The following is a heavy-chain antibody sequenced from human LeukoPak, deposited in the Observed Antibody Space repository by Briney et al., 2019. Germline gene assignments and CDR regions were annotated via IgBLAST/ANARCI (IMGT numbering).Heavy chain of an antibody. D-gene: IGHD1-26*01. J-gene: IGHJ4*02. Sequence: PGGSLRLSCAASGFTFSSYSMNWVRQAPGKGLEWVSSISSSSSYIYYADSVKGRFTISRDNAKNSLYLQMNSLRAEDTAVYYCARGPMGRLIVGAVDYWGQGTLVTVSS. CDR2: ISSSSSYI. V-gene: IGHV3-21*01. CDR3: ARGPMGRLIVGAVDY. CDR1: GFTFSSYS.